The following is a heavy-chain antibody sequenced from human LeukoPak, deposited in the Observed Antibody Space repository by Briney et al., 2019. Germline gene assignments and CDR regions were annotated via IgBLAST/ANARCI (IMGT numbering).Heavy chain of an antibody. D-gene: IGHD3-10*01. CDR1: GYTFTDYD. J-gene: IGHJ4*02. CDR2: VSPYNGNT. V-gene: IGHV1-18*01. CDR3: ARNGRVRRVVKDLFEY. Sequence: ASVTVSFKTSGYTFTDYDITWARQAPGQGLEWMGRVSPYNGNTYYSQRFQDRVTITKDTSTGTAYMDLRNLRTDDTAMYYCARNGRVRRVVKDLFEYWGQGTLVAVSS.